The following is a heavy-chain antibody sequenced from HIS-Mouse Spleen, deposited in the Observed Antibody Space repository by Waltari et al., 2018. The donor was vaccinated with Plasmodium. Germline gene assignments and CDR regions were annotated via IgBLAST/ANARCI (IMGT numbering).Heavy chain of an antibody. CDR2: ISSSSYI. J-gene: IGHJ4*02. V-gene: IGHV3-21*01. Sequence: EVQLVESGGGLVKPGGSLSLSCAASGFPFSSYSMNWVRQAPGKGLEWVSSISSSSYIYYADSVKGRFTISRDNAKNSLYLQMNSLRAEDTAVYYCARDRSAAALLGYWGQGTLVTVSS. D-gene: IGHD6-13*01. CDR3: ARDRSAAALLGY. CDR1: GFPFSSYS.